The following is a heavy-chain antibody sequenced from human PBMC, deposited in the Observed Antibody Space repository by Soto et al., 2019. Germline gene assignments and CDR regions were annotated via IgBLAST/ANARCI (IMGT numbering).Heavy chain of an antibody. V-gene: IGHV4-59*05. CDR1: GGSISGYY. D-gene: IGHD2-15*01. CDR3: ARPSPRYCSGGSCLEFPDAFDI. Sequence: PSETLSLTCTVSGGSISGYYWSWIRQPPGKGLEWMGSIYYSGSTYYNPSLKSRVTISVDTSKNQFSLKLSSVTAADTAVYYCARPSPRYCSGGSCLEFPDAFDIWGQGTMVTVSS. CDR2: IYYSGST. J-gene: IGHJ3*02.